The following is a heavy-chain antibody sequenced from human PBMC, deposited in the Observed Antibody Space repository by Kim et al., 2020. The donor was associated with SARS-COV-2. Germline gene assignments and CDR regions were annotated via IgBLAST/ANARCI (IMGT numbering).Heavy chain of an antibody. Sequence: GGSLRLSCAASGFTFSSYDMNWVRQAPGKGLEWVSTISSSGSTYYAASVKGRFTISRENSKNTLYLQMNSLIAEDTTVDYCSTRRPTAVRYFCGQGIL. V-gene: IGHV3-23*01. D-gene: IGHD4-17*01. CDR1: GFTFSSYD. J-gene: IGHJ1*01. CDR3: STRRPTAVRYF. CDR2: ISSSGST.